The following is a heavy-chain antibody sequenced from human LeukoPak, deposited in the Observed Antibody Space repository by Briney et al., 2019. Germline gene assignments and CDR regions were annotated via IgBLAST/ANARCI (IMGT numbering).Heavy chain of an antibody. D-gene: IGHD3-10*01. CDR2: IKQDGSEK. CDR3: ARDEPMGSY. CDR1: GFSFSSYW. V-gene: IGHV3-7*01. J-gene: IGHJ4*02. Sequence: GGSLRLSCAASGFSFSSYWISWVRQAPGKGLEWVANIKQDGSEKNYVDSVKGQFTISRDNAKNSLYLEMNSLRAEDTAVYYCARDEPMGSYWGQGTLVTVSS.